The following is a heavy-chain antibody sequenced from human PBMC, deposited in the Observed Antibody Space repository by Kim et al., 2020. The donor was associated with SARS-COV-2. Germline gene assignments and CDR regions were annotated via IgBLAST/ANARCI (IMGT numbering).Heavy chain of an antibody. CDR2: INPNSGGT. D-gene: IGHD3-10*01. J-gene: IGHJ4*02. CDR3: ARSLVRPDYYGSGSLSGR. V-gene: IGHV1-2*02. Sequence: ASVKVSCKASGYTFTGYYMHWVRQAPGQGLEWMGWINPNSGGTNYAQKFQGRVTMTRDTSISTAYMELSRLRSDDTAVYYCARSLVRPDYYGSGSLSGRWGQGTLVTVSS. CDR1: GYTFTGYY.